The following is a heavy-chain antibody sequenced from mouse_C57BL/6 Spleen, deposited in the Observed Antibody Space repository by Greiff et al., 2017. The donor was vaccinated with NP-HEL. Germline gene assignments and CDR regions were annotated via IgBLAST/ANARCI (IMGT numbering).Heavy chain of an antibody. CDR1: GYAFSRYW. D-gene: IGHD2-3*01. V-gene: IGHV1-80*01. Sequence: QVQLKHSGAELVKPGASVKIFCKASGYAFSRYWMNWVKQRPGKGLEWVGQIFPGDGDTNYNGKFKGKDTLTADKSSSTAYMQLSSLTSEDSAVYYCGRMGTTGAMDDWGQGTSVTVSS. J-gene: IGHJ4*01. CDR3: GRMGTTGAMDD. CDR2: IFPGDGDT.